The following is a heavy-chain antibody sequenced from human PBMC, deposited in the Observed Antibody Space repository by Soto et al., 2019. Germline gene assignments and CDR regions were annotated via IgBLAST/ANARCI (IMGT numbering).Heavy chain of an antibody. CDR1: GFKFGDYA. CDR3: AKDRGPCSGNKCSSLYYYYGMEV. J-gene: IGHJ6*02. Sequence: EVQLVESGGGLVQPGRSLRISCEASGFKFGDYAMHWVRQAPGKGLEWVSGVSWNSEIVGYADSVKGRFNISRDNAKNSLYLEMNSLRTEDTALYYCAKDRGPCSGNKCSSLYYYYGMEVWGQGTTVTVSS. V-gene: IGHV3-9*01. CDR2: VSWNSEIV. D-gene: IGHD2-15*01.